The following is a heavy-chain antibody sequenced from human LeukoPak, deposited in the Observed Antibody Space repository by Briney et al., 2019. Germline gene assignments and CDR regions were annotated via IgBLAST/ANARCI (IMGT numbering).Heavy chain of an antibody. V-gene: IGHV1-46*01. D-gene: IGHD2-2*02. Sequence: ASVKVSCKASGYTFTSYYMHWVRQAPGQGLEWMGTINPSGGSTSYAQKFQGRVTMTRDTSTSTVYMELSSLRSEDTAVYYCARDLFYCSSTSCYNSGGLRGYLEFDYWGQGTLVTVSS. CDR2: INPSGGST. CDR1: GYTFTSYY. J-gene: IGHJ4*02. CDR3: ARDLFYCSSTSCYNSGGLRGYLEFDY.